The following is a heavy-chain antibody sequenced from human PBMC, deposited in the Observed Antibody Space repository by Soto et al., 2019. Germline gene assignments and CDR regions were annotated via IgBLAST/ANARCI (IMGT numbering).Heavy chain of an antibody. CDR3: ARAQRFSDWFDP. CDR2: IYSSVNT. J-gene: IGHJ5*02. V-gene: IGHV4-4*07. Sequence: NPXGSLALTCSVSGGPVSGYYGTWIRQPAGKGLEWIGRIYSSVNTKYNPSLQSRVTMSLDTSNNQFSLRLTSVTAADTAVYYCARAQRFSDWFDPWGQGTLVTVSS. CDR1: GGPVSGYY. D-gene: IGHD3-3*01.